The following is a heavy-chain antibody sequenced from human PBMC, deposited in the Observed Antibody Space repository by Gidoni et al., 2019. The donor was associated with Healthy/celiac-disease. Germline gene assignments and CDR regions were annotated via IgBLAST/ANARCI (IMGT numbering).Heavy chain of an antibody. CDR2: ISGSGGST. V-gene: IGHV3-23*01. D-gene: IGHD3-3*01. J-gene: IGHJ4*02. Sequence: EVQLLESGGGLVQPGGSLRLSCAASGFTFSSYAMSWVRQAPGKGLEWVSAISGSGGSTYYADSVKGRFTISRDNSKNTLYLQMNSLRAEDTAVYYCAKDHLFRRFLEWLPLYYFDYWGQGTLVTVSS. CDR1: GFTFSSYA. CDR3: AKDHLFRRFLEWLPLYYFDY.